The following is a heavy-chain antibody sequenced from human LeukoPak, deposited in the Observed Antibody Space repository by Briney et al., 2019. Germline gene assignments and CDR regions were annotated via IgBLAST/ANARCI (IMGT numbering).Heavy chain of an antibody. Sequence: SQTLSLTCAISGDSFTSGIWNWIRQSPSRGLEWLGRTYHWSKWFNDYAVSVESRMTINADTSRNQFPLQLDSVTPEDTAVYYCARDLHGSRGEFDYWGQGTLVTVSS. V-gene: IGHV6-1*01. CDR1: GDSFTSGI. CDR2: TYHWSKWFN. D-gene: IGHD3-16*01. J-gene: IGHJ4*02. CDR3: ARDLHGSRGEFDY.